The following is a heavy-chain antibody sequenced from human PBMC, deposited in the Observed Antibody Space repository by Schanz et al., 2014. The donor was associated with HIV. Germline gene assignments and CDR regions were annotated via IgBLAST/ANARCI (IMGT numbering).Heavy chain of an antibody. V-gene: IGHV3-30*09. CDR3: ARDVSHDSSGHYSDYYYGMDA. Sequence: QVQLVESGGGVVQPGRSLRLSCTASGLTFSSSIMHWVRQAPGKGLEWVAGMSHDGFSKYFTDSVKGRFAISRDNSKNTLYLQMNSLRIEDTAVYYCARDVSHDSSGHYSDYYYGMDAWGQGTTVTVYS. D-gene: IGHD3-22*01. CDR2: MSHDGFSK. J-gene: IGHJ6*02. CDR1: GLTFSSSI.